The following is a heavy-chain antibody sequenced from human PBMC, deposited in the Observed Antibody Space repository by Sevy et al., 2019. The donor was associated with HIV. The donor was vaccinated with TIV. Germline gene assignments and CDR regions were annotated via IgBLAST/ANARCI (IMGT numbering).Heavy chain of an antibody. D-gene: IGHD3-10*01. CDR1: GFTFSSYG. Sequence: GGSLRLSCAASGFTFSSYGMHWVRQAPGKGLEWVAFIRYDASNKYYADSVKGRFTISRYNSKNTLYLQMNSLRAEDTAVYYCAKDLIWFRKLLDYYYYGMDVWGQGTTVTVSS. J-gene: IGHJ6*02. V-gene: IGHV3-30*02. CDR3: AKDLIWFRKLLDYYYYGMDV. CDR2: IRYDASNK.